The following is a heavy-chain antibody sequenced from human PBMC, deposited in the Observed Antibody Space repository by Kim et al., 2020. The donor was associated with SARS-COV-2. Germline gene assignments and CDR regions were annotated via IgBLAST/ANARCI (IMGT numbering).Heavy chain of an antibody. CDR1: GFTFSTSW. V-gene: IGHV3-7*03. CDR3: ATSAWYAWPN. D-gene: IGHD6-13*01. CDR2: IRPDGSEE. Sequence: GGSLRLSCAASGFTFSTSWMTWARQTPGRGLEWVANIRPDGSEEQYVDSVKGRFTISRDNAKSSVYLQMNSLTVEDTAVYYCATSAWYAWPNWGQGTLVIVSS. J-gene: IGHJ4*02.